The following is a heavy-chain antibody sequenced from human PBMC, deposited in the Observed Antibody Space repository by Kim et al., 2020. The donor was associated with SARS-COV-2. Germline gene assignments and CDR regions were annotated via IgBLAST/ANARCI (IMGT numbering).Heavy chain of an antibody. J-gene: IGHJ4*02. CDR1: GYIFTAYH. D-gene: IGHD6-6*01. V-gene: IGHV1-2*02. CDR3: AREKGPRGGLD. Sequence: ASVKVSCKASGYIFTAYHLHWVRQAPGQGLEWMGWINPYTGDTNYAQKFQGRVTMTRDTSITTAYMELSNVRSDDTALYYCAREKGPRGGLDWGQGTLVTVSS. CDR2: INPYTGDT.